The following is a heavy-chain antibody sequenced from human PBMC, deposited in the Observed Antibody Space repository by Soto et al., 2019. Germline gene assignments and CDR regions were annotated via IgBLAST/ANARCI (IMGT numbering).Heavy chain of an antibody. CDR3: ATGLRWYYYYGMDV. CDR2: IYSGGST. CDR1: GFTVSSNY. V-gene: IGHV3-53*01. D-gene: IGHD4-17*01. J-gene: IGHJ6*02. Sequence: EVQLVESGGGLIQPGGSPRLSCAASGFTVSSNYMSWVRQAPGKGLEWVSVIYSGGSTYYADSVKGRFTISRDNSKNTLYLQMNSLRAEDTAVYYCATGLRWYYYYGMDVWGQGTTVTVSS.